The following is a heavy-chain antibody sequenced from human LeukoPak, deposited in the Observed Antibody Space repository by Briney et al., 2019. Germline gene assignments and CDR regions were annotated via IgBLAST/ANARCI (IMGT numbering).Heavy chain of an antibody. CDR3: ARDPSSPFTIFGVVSDY. J-gene: IGHJ4*02. Sequence: SETLSLTCTVSGGSISSYYWSWIRQPAGKGLEWIGRIYTSGSTNYNPSLKSRVTMSVDTSKNQFSLKLSSVTAADTAVYYCARDPSSPFTIFGVVSDYWGQGTLVTVSS. CDR1: GGSISSYY. CDR2: IYTSGST. V-gene: IGHV4-4*07. D-gene: IGHD3-3*01.